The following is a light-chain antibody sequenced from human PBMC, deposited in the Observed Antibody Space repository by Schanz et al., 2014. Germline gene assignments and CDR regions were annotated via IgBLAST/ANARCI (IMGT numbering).Light chain of an antibody. J-gene: IGKJ4*01. CDR1: QSVSSN. CDR2: GAS. CDR3: QQYHNWPPIT. V-gene: IGKV3-15*01. Sequence: IVMTQSPATLSVSPGERATLSCRASQSVSSNLAWYQQKPGQAPRLLIYGASTRATGIPARFSGSGSGTEFTLTISSLQSEDFAVYHCQQYHNWPPITFGGGTKVEIK.